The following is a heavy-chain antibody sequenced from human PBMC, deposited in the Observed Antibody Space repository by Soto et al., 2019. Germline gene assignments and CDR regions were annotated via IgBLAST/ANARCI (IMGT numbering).Heavy chain of an antibody. V-gene: IGHV4-34*01. CDR3: ASGRVGDYGYLYYYHCMDV. D-gene: IGHD4-17*01. J-gene: IGHJ6*02. Sequence: QVQLQQRGAGLLRPSETLSLTCAVYGGSFSDYYWSWIRQPPGKGLEWVGEINPSGSPNYNPSLKSRVTIPVDTSKSQFSLKLSSVTAADTAVYFCASGRVGDYGYLYYYHCMDVWGQGTTVTVSS. CDR2: INPSGSP. CDR1: GGSFSDYY.